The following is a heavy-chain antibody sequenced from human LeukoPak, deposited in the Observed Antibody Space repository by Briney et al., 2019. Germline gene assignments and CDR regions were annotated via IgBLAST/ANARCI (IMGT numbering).Heavy chain of an antibody. CDR3: ARLFIPVDTAMATYFDN. D-gene: IGHD5-18*01. CDR2: INHSGST. CDR1: GGSFSGYY. Sequence: PSETLSLTCAVYGGSFSGYYWSWIRQPPGKGLEWIGEINHSGSTNYNPSLKSRVTISVDTSKNQFSLKLSSVTAADTAVYYCARLFIPVDTAMATYFDNWGQGTLVTVSS. V-gene: IGHV4-34*01. J-gene: IGHJ4*02.